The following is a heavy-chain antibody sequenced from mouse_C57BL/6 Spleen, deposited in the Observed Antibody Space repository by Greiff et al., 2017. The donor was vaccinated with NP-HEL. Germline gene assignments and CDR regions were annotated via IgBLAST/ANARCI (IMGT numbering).Heavy chain of an antibody. V-gene: IGHV5-4*03. CDR3: ARVGLGLVYWYFDV. CDR1: GFTFSSYA. D-gene: IGHD4-1*01. J-gene: IGHJ1*03. CDR2: ISDGGSYT. Sequence: EVNVVESGGGLVKPGGSLKLSCAASGFTFSSYAMSWVRQTPEKRLEWVATISDGGSYTYYPDNVKGRFTISRDNAKNNLYLQMSHLKSEDTAMYYCARVGLGLVYWYFDVWGTGTTVTVSS.